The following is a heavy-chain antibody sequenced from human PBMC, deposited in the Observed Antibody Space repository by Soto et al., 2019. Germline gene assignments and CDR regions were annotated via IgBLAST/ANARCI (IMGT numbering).Heavy chain of an antibody. D-gene: IGHD1-1*01. CDR1: GYTFTGYY. CDR3: ARGGLTTGTTDGWFDP. V-gene: IGHV1-2*04. J-gene: IGHJ5*02. CDR2: INPNSGGT. Sequence: ASVKVSCKASGYTFTGYYMHWVRQAPGQGLEWMGWINPNSGGTNYAQKFQGWVTMTRDTSISTAYMELSRLRSDDTAVYYCARGGLTTGTTDGWFDPWGQGTLVTVSS.